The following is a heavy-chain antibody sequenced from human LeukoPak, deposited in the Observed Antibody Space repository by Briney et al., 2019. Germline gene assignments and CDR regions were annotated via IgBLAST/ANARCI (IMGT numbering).Heavy chain of an antibody. Sequence: GGSLRLSCAASGFTFSSYAMSWVRQAPGKGLEWVSAISGSGGSTYYADSVKGRFTISRDNSKNTLYLQMNSLRAEDTAVYYCAKDKKEQLALHPFDYWGQGTLVTVSS. CDR2: ISGSGGST. D-gene: IGHD6-6*01. V-gene: IGHV3-23*01. CDR1: GFTFSSYA. J-gene: IGHJ4*02. CDR3: AKDKKEQLALHPFDY.